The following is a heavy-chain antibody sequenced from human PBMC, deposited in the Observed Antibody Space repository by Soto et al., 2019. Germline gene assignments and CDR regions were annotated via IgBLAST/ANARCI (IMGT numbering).Heavy chain of an antibody. J-gene: IGHJ4*02. Sequence: PGGSLRLSCAASGFTFSNAWMSWVRQAPGKGLEWVGRIKSKTDGGTTDYAAPVKGRFTISRDDSKNTLYLQMNSLKTEDTAVFYCISHLRYCSGGSCYFDYWGLGTLVTVSS. V-gene: IGHV3-15*01. CDR1: GFTFSNAW. CDR3: ISHLRYCSGGSCYFDY. CDR2: IKSKTDGGTT. D-gene: IGHD2-15*01.